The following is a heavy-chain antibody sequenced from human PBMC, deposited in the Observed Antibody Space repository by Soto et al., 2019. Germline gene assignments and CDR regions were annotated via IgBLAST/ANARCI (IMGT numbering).Heavy chain of an antibody. V-gene: IGHV4-4*02. CDR2: IYHSGST. Sequence: QVQLQESGPGLVKPSGTLSLTCAVSGGSISSSNWWSWVRQPPGKGLEWIGEIYHSGSTNYNPSLKGRVTISVDKSKRQVSLKLSSVTAADTAVYYCARVLGMITFGGVIVIRTNWFDPWGQGTLVTVSS. CDR3: ARVLGMITFGGVIVIRTNWFDP. D-gene: IGHD3-16*02. J-gene: IGHJ5*02. CDR1: GGSISSSNW.